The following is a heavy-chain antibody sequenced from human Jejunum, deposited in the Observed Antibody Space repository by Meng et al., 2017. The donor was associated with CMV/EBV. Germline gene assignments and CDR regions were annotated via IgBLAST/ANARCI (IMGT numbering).Heavy chain of an antibody. CDR2: ITTSSSYI. CDR1: GFTFSSYS. D-gene: IGHD6-19*01. CDR3: TTRILGSSGWY. V-gene: IGHV3-21*01. Sequence: LSCATSGFTFSSYSMNWVRQAPGKGLEWVSSITTSSSYIYYADSVKGRFTISRDNTKNSLYLQMNSLRAEDTAVYYCTTRILGSSGWYWGQGTLVTVSS. J-gene: IGHJ4*02.